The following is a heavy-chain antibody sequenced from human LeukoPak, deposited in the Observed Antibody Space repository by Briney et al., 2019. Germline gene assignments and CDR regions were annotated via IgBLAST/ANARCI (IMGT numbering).Heavy chain of an antibody. V-gene: IGHV4-59*01. J-gene: IGHJ4*02. CDR2: IYYSGST. Sequence: PSETLSLTCTVSGGSISSYYWSWIRQPPGKGLKWIGYIYYSGSTNYNPPLKSRVTISVDTSKNQFSLKLSSVTAADTAVYYCAMGSGWYYFDYWGQGTLVTVSS. CDR1: GGSISSYY. D-gene: IGHD6-19*01. CDR3: AMGSGWYYFDY.